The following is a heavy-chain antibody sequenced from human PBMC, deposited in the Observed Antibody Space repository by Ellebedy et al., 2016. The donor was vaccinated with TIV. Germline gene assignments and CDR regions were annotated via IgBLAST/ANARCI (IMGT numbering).Heavy chain of an antibody. CDR3: ARSLSGSGNFDY. D-gene: IGHD3-10*01. V-gene: IGHV3-72*01. CDR2: SRDKANGHTT. Sequence: GESLKISCAASGFTFSDHYMDWVRQAPGKGLEWVGRSRDKANGHTTEYAASVKGRFTVPRDESQKSLSLQMSSLKTEETAVYHCARSLSGSGNFDYWGQGTRVTVSS. J-gene: IGHJ4*02. CDR1: GFTFSDHY.